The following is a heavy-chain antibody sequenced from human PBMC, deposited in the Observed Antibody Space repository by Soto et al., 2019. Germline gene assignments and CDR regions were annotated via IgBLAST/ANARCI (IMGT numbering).Heavy chain of an antibody. D-gene: IGHD6-13*01. Sequence: QITLKESGPTLVKPTQTLTLTCTFSGFSLSTSGVGVGWISQPPGKALEWLALIYWDDDKRYSPSLKSRLTITKDTSKDQVVLTMTNMDPVDTATYYCAHRSSWRHFDYWGQGTLVTVSS. CDR1: GFSLSTSGVG. J-gene: IGHJ4*02. CDR2: IYWDDDK. CDR3: AHRSSWRHFDY. V-gene: IGHV2-5*02.